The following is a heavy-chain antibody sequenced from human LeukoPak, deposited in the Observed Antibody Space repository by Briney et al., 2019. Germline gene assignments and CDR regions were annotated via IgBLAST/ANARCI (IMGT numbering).Heavy chain of an antibody. CDR3: ARGRDTAMVYFDY. CDR2: IYYSGST. J-gene: IGHJ4*02. CDR1: GGSISSYY. D-gene: IGHD5-18*01. Sequence: SETLSLTCTVSGGSISSYYWSWIRQPPGKGLEWFGYIYYSGSTNYNPSLKSRVTISVDTSKNQFSLKLSSVTAADTAVYYCARGRDTAMVYFDYWGQGTLVTVSS. V-gene: IGHV4-59*01.